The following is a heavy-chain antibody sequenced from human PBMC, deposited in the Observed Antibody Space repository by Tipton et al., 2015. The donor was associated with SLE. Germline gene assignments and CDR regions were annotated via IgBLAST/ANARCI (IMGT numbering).Heavy chain of an antibody. CDR1: GGSISSRGYY. Sequence: TLSLTCSVSGGSISSRGYYWGWIRQPPGKGLEWIGSIYSSGTTYYNPSLKSRVTISVDTSKRQFSLRLSSVTAADTAVYYCARLVDILSGSSFDPWGQGTQVIVSS. V-gene: IGHV4-39*07. CDR3: ARLVDILSGSSFDP. CDR2: IYSSGTT. J-gene: IGHJ5*02. D-gene: IGHD3-9*01.